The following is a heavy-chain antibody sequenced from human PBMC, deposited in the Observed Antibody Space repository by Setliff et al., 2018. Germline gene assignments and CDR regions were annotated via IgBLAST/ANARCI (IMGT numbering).Heavy chain of an antibody. D-gene: IGHD2-15*01. CDR1: GYTLTELS. Sequence: GASVKVSCKVSGYTLTELSMHWVRQAPGKGLEWMGGFDPEDGETIYAQKFQGRVTMTEDTSTDTAYMELGSLRSEDTAVYYCATNSGGNTIDAFDIWGQGTMVTVSS. V-gene: IGHV1-24*01. J-gene: IGHJ3*02. CDR3: ATNSGGNTIDAFDI. CDR2: FDPEDGET.